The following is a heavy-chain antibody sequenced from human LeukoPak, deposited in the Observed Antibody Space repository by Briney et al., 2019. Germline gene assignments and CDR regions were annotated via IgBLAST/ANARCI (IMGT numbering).Heavy chain of an antibody. CDR1: GFIFSTYS. D-gene: IGHD3-3*01. V-gene: IGHV3-48*01. CDR3: ARGEGRIPIFGVIY. J-gene: IGHJ4*02. Sequence: GGSLRLSCAASGFIFSTYSMNWVRQAPGKGLEWVSYISSSNNTIYYADSVKGRSTISRDNAKNSLYLQMNSLRAEDTAVYYCARGEGRIPIFGVIYWGQGTLVTVSS. CDR2: ISSSNNTI.